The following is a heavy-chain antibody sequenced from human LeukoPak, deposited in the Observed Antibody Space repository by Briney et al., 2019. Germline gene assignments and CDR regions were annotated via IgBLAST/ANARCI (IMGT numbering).Heavy chain of an antibody. V-gene: IGHV3-7*05. D-gene: IGHD3-10*01. CDR2: IKQDGSGK. J-gene: IGHJ5*02. Sequence: PGGSLRLSCVASGFTFSNYWMSWVRQAPGKGLEWVANIKQDGSGKYFVDSVKGRFTISRDNVKNSLYLQMNSLRAEDTAVYYCVRGSLGTAVRGVSWAWFDPWGQGTLVTVSS. CDR1: GFTFSNYW. CDR3: VRGSLGTAVRGVSWAWFDP.